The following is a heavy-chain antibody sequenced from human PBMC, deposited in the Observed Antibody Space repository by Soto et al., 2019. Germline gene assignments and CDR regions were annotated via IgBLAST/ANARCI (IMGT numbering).Heavy chain of an antibody. CDR3: ARVGPPPYYYYATDV. J-gene: IGHJ6*02. CDR1: GFTVSSNY. CDR2: IYSGGST. V-gene: IGHV3-66*01. Sequence: EVQLVESGGGLVQPGGSLRLSCEASGFTVSSNYMSWVRQAPGKGLEWVSVIYSGGSTYYADSVKGRFIISRDNSKNTLYLQMNSLRAEDTAVYYCARVGPPPYYYYATDVWGQGTTVTVSS.